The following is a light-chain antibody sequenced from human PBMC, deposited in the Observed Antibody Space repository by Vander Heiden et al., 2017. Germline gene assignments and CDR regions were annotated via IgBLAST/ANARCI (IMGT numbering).Light chain of an antibody. CDR2: DDS. J-gene: IGLJ2*01. CDR3: QVWDSSSDHVV. Sequence: SYVLTQPPSVSVAPGQTARITCGGNNIGSKDVHWYQQKPGQAPLLLVYDDSDRHSGMPERFSGSNSGNTATLTISRVEAGDEADYYCQVWDSSSDHVVFGGGTKLTVL. CDR1: NIGSKD. V-gene: IGLV3-21*02.